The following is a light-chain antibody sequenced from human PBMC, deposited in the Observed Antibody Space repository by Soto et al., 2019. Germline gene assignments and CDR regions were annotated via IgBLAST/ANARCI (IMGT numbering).Light chain of an antibody. Sequence: QSVLTQPPSVSGAPGQRVTISCTGSSSNIGAGYDVHWYQQLPGTAPKLLIYGNSNRPSGVPDRFSGSKSGTSASLAITGAQGGDEAGYYCQSFDSSRGGGVFGGGTKLTVL. J-gene: IGLJ3*02. CDR3: QSFDSSRGGGV. CDR2: GNS. CDR1: SSNIGAGYD. V-gene: IGLV1-40*01.